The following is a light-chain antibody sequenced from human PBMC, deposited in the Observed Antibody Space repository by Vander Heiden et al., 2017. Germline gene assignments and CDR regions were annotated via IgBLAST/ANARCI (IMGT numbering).Light chain of an antibody. CDR3: ATWDDGLNGLL. J-gene: IGLJ2*01. V-gene: IGLV1-44*01. Sequence: QSVLTQPPSASGAPGQRITISCSGGSSNIGLNAVNWYQVLPETAPKLLIHSHNQRPSGVSDRFSGSKSGTSASLAISGLQSEDDADYYCATWDDGLNGLLFGGGTKLTVL. CDR1: SSNIGLNA. CDR2: SHN.